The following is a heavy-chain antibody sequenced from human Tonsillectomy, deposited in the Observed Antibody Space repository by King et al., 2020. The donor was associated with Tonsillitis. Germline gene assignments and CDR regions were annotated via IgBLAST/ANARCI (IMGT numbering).Heavy chain of an antibody. CDR1: GFTFSSYG. Sequence: VQLVESGGGLVQPGGSLRLSWASSGFTFSSYGVHWVRHAPGKGLVWVSRFNSYGSSTSYADSVKGRFTISRDNAKNTLDLQMNSLGAEDTAGYYCARARYCGGDCSVSVDYWGQGTLVTVSS. V-gene: IGHV3-74*01. CDR2: FNSYGSST. CDR3: ARARYCGGDCSVSVDY. D-gene: IGHD2-21*01. J-gene: IGHJ4*02.